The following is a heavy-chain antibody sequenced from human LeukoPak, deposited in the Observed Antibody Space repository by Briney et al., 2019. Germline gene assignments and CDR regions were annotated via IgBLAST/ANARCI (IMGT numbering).Heavy chain of an antibody. CDR1: GGSISSSNYY. J-gene: IGHJ4*02. V-gene: IGHV4-39*07. CDR3: ARVVGATTGFDY. D-gene: IGHD1-26*01. Sequence: PETLSLTCTVSGGSISSSNYYWGWIRQPPGKGLEWIGSIYYSGSTYYNPSLKSRVTISVDTSKNQFSLKLSSVTAADTAVFYCARVVGATTGFDYWGQGTLVTVSS. CDR2: IYYSGST.